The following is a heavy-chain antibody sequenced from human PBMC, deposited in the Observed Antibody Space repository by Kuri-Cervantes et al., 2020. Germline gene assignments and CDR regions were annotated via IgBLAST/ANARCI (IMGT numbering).Heavy chain of an antibody. V-gene: IGHV1-2*02. CDR3: ARGGEGQHLGIGVY. CDR2: INPNSGGT. CDR1: GYTFTGYY. J-gene: IGHJ4*02. Sequence: ASVKVSCKASGYTFTGYYMYWVRQAPGQGLEWMGWINPNSGGTNYAQKFQGRVTMTRDTSISTAYMELSRLRYDDTAVYYCARGGEGQHLGIGVYWGQGTLVIVSS. D-gene: IGHD1-26*01.